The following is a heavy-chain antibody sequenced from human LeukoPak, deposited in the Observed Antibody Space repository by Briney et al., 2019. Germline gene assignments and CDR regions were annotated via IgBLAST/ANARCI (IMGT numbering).Heavy chain of an antibody. CDR2: ISTYNGHT. J-gene: IGHJ4*02. Sequence: GASVKVSCKTSGYTLTSYGVSWVRQAPGQGLEWRGWISTYNGHTSYAQSLQGRVTMTTDTSTGTAYMELRSLGSDDTAVYYCARTPPRIVGATAYFDYWGQGTLVTVSS. V-gene: IGHV1-18*01. CDR1: GYTLTSYG. D-gene: IGHD1-26*01. CDR3: ARTPPRIVGATAYFDY.